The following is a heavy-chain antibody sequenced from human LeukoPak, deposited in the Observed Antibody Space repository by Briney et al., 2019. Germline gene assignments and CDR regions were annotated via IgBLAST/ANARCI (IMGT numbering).Heavy chain of an antibody. D-gene: IGHD6-19*01. Sequence: GGSLRLSCAASGFTFSSYSMNWVRQAPGKGLEWVSAISGSGGSTYYADSVKGRFTISRDNSKNTLYLQMNSLRAEDTAVYYCAKDRVGGGIAVAGTPFDPWGQGTLVTVSS. CDR3: AKDRVGGGIAVAGTPFDP. CDR2: ISGSGGST. V-gene: IGHV3-23*01. CDR1: GFTFSSYS. J-gene: IGHJ5*02.